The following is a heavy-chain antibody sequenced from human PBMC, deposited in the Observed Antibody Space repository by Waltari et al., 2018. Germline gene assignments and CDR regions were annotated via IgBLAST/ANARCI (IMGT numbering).Heavy chain of an antibody. CDR2: IYSGGST. CDR1: GFTFSSYA. V-gene: IGHV3-23*03. Sequence: EVQLLESGGGLVQPGGSLRLSCAAAGFTFSSYAMSWVRQAPGEGLEWVSVIYSGGSTYYAESGKGRFTISRDNSKNPLYLQMNSLRAEDTAVYYCAKDDGSSPHFDYWGQGTLVTVSS. D-gene: IGHD6-6*01. J-gene: IGHJ4*02. CDR3: AKDDGSSPHFDY.